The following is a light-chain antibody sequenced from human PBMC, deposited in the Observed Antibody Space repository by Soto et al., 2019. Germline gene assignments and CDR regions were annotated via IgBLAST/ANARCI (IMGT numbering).Light chain of an antibody. CDR2: DVS. CDR1: SSDVGGYNY. CDR3: SSYAISRTPV. Sequence: QSVLTQPASVSGSPGQSITISCTGTSSDVGGYNYVSWYQQHPGKAPKPMIYDVSNRPSGVSNRFSGSKSGNTASLTISGLQAEDVVDYYCSSYAISRTPVCGGGTLRTVL. V-gene: IGLV2-14*01. J-gene: IGLJ2*01.